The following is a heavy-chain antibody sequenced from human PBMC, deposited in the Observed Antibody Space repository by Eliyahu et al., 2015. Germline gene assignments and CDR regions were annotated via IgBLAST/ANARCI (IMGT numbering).Heavy chain of an antibody. CDR2: IYSSGGA. CDR3: ARHYYGLDV. J-gene: IGHJ6*02. Sequence: QLQLQESGPGLVKPSETLSLTCTVSGGSISSSSYYWGWIRQPPGKGLEWIGSIYSSGGAYYHPSLKSRVTISVDTSKNQFSLKMSSVTAADTAVYYCARHYYGLDVWGQGTTVTVSS. V-gene: IGHV4-39*01. CDR1: GGSISSSSYY.